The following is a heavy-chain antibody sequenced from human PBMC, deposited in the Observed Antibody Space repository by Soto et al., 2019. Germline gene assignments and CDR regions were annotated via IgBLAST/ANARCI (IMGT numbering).Heavy chain of an antibody. CDR2: IYPGDSDT. V-gene: IGHV5-51*01. D-gene: IGHD5-18*01. Sequence: PGEPLKISCKGSGYSFTSYWIGWVRQMPGKGLEWMGIIYPGDSDTRYSPSFQGQVTISADKSISTAYLQWSSLKASDTAMYYCARHVTGYSYGVYYYYMDVWGKGTTVTVSS. J-gene: IGHJ6*03. CDR3: ARHVTGYSYGVYYYYMDV. CDR1: GYSFTSYW.